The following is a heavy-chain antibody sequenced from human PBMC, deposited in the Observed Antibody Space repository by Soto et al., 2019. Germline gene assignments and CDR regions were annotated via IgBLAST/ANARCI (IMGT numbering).Heavy chain of an antibody. CDR3: ARGSLTPFGGYYGSGSYFRSAPLFDY. CDR1: GGSFSGYY. Sequence: SETLSLTCAVYGGSFSGYYWSWIRQPPGKGLEWIGEINHSGSTNYNPSLKSRVTISVDTSKNQFSLKLSSVTAADTAVYYCARGSLTPFGGYYGSGSYFRSAPLFDYWGQGTLVTVSS. CDR2: INHSGST. V-gene: IGHV4-34*01. D-gene: IGHD3-10*01. J-gene: IGHJ4*02.